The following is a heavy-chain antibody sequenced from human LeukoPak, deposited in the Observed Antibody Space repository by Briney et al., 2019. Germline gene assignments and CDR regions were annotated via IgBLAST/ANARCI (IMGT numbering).Heavy chain of an antibody. CDR1: GFTFSSYW. D-gene: IGHD1-14*01. CDR3: AREVWGPEY. J-gene: IGHJ4*02. CDR2: IKQDGSDK. V-gene: IGHV3-7*01. Sequence: GGSLRLSCAASGFTFSSYWMSWVRQASGKGLEWVGNIKQDGSDKNYMDSVKGRFTISRDNTKNSVYLQMSSLRAEDTAVYYCAREVWGPEYWGQGTLVTVSS.